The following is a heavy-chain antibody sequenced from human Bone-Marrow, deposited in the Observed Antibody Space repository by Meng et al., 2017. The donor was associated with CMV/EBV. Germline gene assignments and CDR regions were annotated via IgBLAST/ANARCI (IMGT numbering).Heavy chain of an antibody. CDR2: TSSDGSKE. V-gene: IGHV3-30-3*01. CDR1: GFTFNDYA. CDR3: ARDLQYCIYTTCYGKGY. J-gene: IGHJ4*02. Sequence: GGSLRLSCAASGFTFNDYALHCVRQAPGKGLEWLAITSSDGSKEYYADSVKGRFSISRDNSENTVYLQINSLRAEDTAIYYCARDLQYCIYTTCYGKGYWGQGTLVTVSS. D-gene: IGHD2-15*01.